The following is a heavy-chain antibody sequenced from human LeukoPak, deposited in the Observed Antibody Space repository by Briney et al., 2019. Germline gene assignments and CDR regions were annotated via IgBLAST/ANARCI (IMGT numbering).Heavy chain of an antibody. CDR3: ARLGGSYYTY. CDR2: IKQDGGEE. Sequence: GGSLRLSCVASGFAFSSYWMTWVRQAPGKGLEWVANIKQDGGEEYYVDSVKGRFTISRDNAKNSLFLQMNSLRVEDTTVYYCARLGGSYYTYWGQGTLVTVSS. V-gene: IGHV3-7*01. D-gene: IGHD1-26*01. CDR1: GFAFSSYW. J-gene: IGHJ4*02.